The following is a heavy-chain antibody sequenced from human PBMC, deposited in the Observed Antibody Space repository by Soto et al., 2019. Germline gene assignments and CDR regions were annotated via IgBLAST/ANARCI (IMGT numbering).Heavy chain of an antibody. CDR1: GFTFSSYA. J-gene: IGHJ4*02. D-gene: IGHD5-12*01. CDR3: AKEYVSDSGYDRYDY. V-gene: IGHV3-23*01. CDR2: ISGSGGST. Sequence: GGSLRLSCAASGFTFSSYAMSWVRQAPGKGLEWVSAISGSGGSTYYADSVKGRFTISRDNSKNTLYLQMNSLRAEDTSVYYCAKEYVSDSGYDRYDYWGQGTLVTVSS.